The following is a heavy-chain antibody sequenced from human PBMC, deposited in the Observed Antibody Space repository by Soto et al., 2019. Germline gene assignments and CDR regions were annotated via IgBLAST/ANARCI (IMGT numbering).Heavy chain of an antibody. Sequence: EVQLLESGGALVQPGGSLRLSCAASGFTFDGYAVSWVRQAPGKGLEWVSSISYSGDSRYYPESVEGRSTISRDNSKKTLLLQMDSLRAEETAMYNCAIERHAVVLGAVDNWGQGTMVTVSS. V-gene: IGHV3-23*01. D-gene: IGHD2-21*01. J-gene: IGHJ3*02. CDR2: ISYSGDSR. CDR1: GFTFDGYA. CDR3: AIERHAVVLGAVDN.